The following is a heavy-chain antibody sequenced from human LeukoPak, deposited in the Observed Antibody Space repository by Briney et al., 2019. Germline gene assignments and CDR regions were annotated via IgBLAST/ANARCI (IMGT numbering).Heavy chain of an antibody. Sequence: PGGSLRLSCAASGLTFSDYYMSWIRQAPGKGLEWVSYISGSGSRIYYADSVKGRFTISRDNSKSTLYLQMNSLRAEDSAVYYCAREDYYDDNGYHPFDYWGQGTLVTVSS. V-gene: IGHV3-11*04. CDR3: AREDYYDDNGYHPFDY. D-gene: IGHD3-22*01. CDR2: ISGSGSRI. CDR1: GLTFSDYY. J-gene: IGHJ4*02.